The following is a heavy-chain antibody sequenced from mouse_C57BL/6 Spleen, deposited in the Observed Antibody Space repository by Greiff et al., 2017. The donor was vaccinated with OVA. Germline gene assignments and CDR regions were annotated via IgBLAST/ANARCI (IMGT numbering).Heavy chain of an antibody. V-gene: IGHV1-80*01. CDR2: IYPGDGGT. CDR1: GYAFSSYW. J-gene: IGHJ2*01. Sequence: VQLQQSGAELVKPGASVQLSCKASGYAFSSYWMDWVKQRPGKGLEWIGQIYPGDGGTNYNGKFKGKATLTADKSSSTAYMQLSSLPSEDSAVYFGARLRTKVKDKCDYWGQGTTLTVSA. D-gene: IGHD2-1*01. CDR3: ARLRTKVKDKCDY.